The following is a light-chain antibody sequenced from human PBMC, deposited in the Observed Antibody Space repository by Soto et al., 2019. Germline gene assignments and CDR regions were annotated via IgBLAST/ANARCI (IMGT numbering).Light chain of an antibody. J-gene: IGKJ3*01. V-gene: IGKV1-33*01. CDR1: QDISNY. CDR2: DAS. CDR3: QQYDNLLRST. Sequence: DIQMTQSPSSLSASVGDRVTITCQASQDISNYLNWYQQKPGKAPKLLIYDASNLETGVPSRFSGSGSGTDFTFTISSLQPEDIATYYCQQYDNLLRSTLGPGTKVDIK.